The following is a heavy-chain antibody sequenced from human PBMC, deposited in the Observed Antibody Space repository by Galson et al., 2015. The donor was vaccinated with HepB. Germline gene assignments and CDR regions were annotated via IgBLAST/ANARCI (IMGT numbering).Heavy chain of an antibody. D-gene: IGHD3-22*01. Sequence: SVKVSCKASGYTFTSYYMHWVRQAPGQGLEWMGIINPSGGSTSYTQKLQGRVTMTRDTSTSTVYMELSSLRSEDTAVYYCARASPYYYDSSGYYNDAFDIWGQGTMVTVSS. J-gene: IGHJ3*02. CDR2: INPSGGST. CDR3: ARASPYYYDSSGYYNDAFDI. CDR1: GYTFTSYY. V-gene: IGHV1-46*04.